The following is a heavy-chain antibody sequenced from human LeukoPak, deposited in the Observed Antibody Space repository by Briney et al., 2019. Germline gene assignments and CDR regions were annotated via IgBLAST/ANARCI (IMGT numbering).Heavy chain of an antibody. CDR1: GFSFSNSW. D-gene: IGHD3-22*01. J-gene: IGHJ3*02. Sequence: PGGSLRLSCAASGFSFSNSWMAWVRQAPGKGLEWAANIKKDGSEKIYGDSVKGRLTISRDNAKSSLFLQMNSLRPEDTAVYYCASQDSNNAFEIWGQGTKVTVSS. CDR2: IKKDGSEK. V-gene: IGHV3-7*01. CDR3: ASQDSNNAFEI.